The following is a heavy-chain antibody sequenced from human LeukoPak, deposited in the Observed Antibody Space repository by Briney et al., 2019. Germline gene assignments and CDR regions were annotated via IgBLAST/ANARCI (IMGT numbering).Heavy chain of an antibody. D-gene: IGHD3-10*01. J-gene: IGHJ5*02. V-gene: IGHV1-2*02. CDR1: GYTFTGYY. CDR2: INPNSGGT. CDR3: AREVVRGNWFDP. Sequence: ASVKVSGKSSGYTFTGYYMHWVRPAPGQGLEWVGWINPNSGGTNYAQKFQGRVTMTRDTSISTAYMALSRLRSDDTAVYYCAREVVRGNWFDPWGQGTLVTVSS.